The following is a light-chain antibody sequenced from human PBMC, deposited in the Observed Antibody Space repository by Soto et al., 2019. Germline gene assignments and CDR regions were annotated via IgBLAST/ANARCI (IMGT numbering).Light chain of an antibody. CDR3: QPSTTWLLI. J-gene: IGKJ4*01. V-gene: IGKV3-15*01. CDR2: DTS. CDR1: QGIGDT. Sequence: EVVMTQSPATLSVSPGEGVTLSCRASQGIGDTLAWYQHKPGQPPRLLIYDTSTRAIGVPARFSGSRSVPEFTLPITILQSADLAISYCQPSTTWLLIFCGGTTV.